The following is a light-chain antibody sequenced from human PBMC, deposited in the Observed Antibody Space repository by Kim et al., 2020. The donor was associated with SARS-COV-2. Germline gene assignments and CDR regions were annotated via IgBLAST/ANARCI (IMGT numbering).Light chain of an antibody. V-gene: IGLV10-54*01. CDR3: SAWDTSLSAWV. CDR2: RHN. J-gene: IGLJ3*02. Sequence: QAGLTQPPSVSNGLRQTATLTCTGNSNNVGYQGAVWLQQHQGHPPKLLSYRHNNRPSGISDRFSASRSENAASLTITGLQPEDEADYYCSAWDTSLSAWVFGGGTQLTVL. CDR1: SNNVGYQG.